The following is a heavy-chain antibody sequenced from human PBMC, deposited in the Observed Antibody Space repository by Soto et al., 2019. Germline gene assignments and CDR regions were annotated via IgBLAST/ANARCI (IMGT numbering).Heavy chain of an antibody. D-gene: IGHD6-13*01. CDR3: ARGKAAAAWRGHYYYMDV. J-gene: IGHJ6*03. CDR1: GGSFSGYY. V-gene: IGHV4-34*01. Sequence: QVQLQQWGAGLLKPSETLSLTCAVYGGSFSGYYWSWIRQPPGKGLEWLGEINHSGSTNYNPSLKSRVTISVDTSKNQFSLKLSSVTAADTAVYYCARGKAAAAWRGHYYYMDVWGKGTTVTVSS. CDR2: INHSGST.